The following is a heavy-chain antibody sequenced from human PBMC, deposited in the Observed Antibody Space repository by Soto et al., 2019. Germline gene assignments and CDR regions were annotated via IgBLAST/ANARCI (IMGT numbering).Heavy chain of an antibody. V-gene: IGHV3-21*01. CDR2: ILSNSASI. Sequence: EVQLVESGGGLVKPGGSLRLSCAASGVTFSSFSFNWVRQAPGKGLEWVAFILSNSASIYYADSVKGRFTISRDNAKNSLYLQMNSLKDEDTAVYYCARDSEEQLVRRGFFYYYMDVWGKGTTVTVSS. CDR3: ARDSEEQLVRRGFFYYYMDV. D-gene: IGHD6-6*01. CDR1: GVTFSSFS. J-gene: IGHJ6*03.